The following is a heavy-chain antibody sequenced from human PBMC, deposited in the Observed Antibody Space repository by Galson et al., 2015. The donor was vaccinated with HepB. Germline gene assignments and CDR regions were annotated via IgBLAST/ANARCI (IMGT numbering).Heavy chain of an antibody. CDR3: ARDSGDTSSSGAFDI. V-gene: IGHV3-30*03. J-gene: IGHJ3*02. D-gene: IGHD6-6*01. Sequence: SLRLSCAASGFTLNMYGMHWVRQAPGKGLEWVAVISYDGNNKYYADSVRGRFTISRDNSKNTLYVQMSNLRVEDTAVYYCARDSGDTSSSGAFDIWGQGTMVTVSS. CDR2: ISYDGNNK. CDR1: GFTLNMYG.